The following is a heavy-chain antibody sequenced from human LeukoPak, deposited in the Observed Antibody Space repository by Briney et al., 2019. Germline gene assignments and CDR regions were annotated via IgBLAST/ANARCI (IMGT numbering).Heavy chain of an antibody. CDR2: IRSKAYGGTT. Sequence: GGSLRLSCTASGFTFGDYAMSWVRQAPGKGLEWVGFIRSKAYGGTTEYAASVKGRFTISRDDSKSIASLQMNSLKTEDTAVYYCTRAPRDDFWSGYYGYWGQGTLVTVSS. D-gene: IGHD3-3*01. CDR1: GFTFGDYA. CDR3: TRAPRDDFWSGYYGY. J-gene: IGHJ4*02. V-gene: IGHV3-49*04.